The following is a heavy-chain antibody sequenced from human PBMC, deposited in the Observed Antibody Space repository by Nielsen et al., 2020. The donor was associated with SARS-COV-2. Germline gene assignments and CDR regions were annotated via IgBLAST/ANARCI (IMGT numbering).Heavy chain of an antibody. CDR3: TLLQEHL. J-gene: IGHJ6*01. V-gene: IGHV3-23*01. Sequence: GGSLRLSCAASGFTFSSYTMSWVRQAPGKGLEWVSAISGSGATTYNADSVKGRFIISRDNAKNSLYLQMNSLHQGPIGLPPGTLLQEHLWG. CDR2: ISGSGATT. CDR1: GFTFSSYT.